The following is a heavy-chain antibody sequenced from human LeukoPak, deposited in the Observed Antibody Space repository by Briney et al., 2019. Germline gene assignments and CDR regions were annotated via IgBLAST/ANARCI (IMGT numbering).Heavy chain of an antibody. CDR2: ISGSDGST. CDR1: GFTFGSYA. V-gene: IGHV3-23*01. D-gene: IGHD6-13*01. CDR3: AKASSPLGYFDY. Sequence: GGSLRLSCAASGFTFGSYAMSWVRQAPGKGLEWVSGISGSDGSTYYAGSVKGRFTISRDDSKNTLFLQLTSLRAEDTAVYYCAKASSPLGYFDYWGQGILVTVSS. J-gene: IGHJ4*02.